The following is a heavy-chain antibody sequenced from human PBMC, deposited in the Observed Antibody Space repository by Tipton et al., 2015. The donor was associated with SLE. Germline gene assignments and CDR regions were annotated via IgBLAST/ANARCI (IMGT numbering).Heavy chain of an antibody. J-gene: IGHJ4*02. Sequence: SLRLSCAASGFTFSSYAMSWVRQAPGKGLEWVSAISGSGGGTYYADSVKGRFTISRDNSKNTLYLQMNSLRAEDTAVYYCAKTVLYCSGGSCEVYWGQGTLVTVSS. D-gene: IGHD2-15*01. CDR1: GFTFSSYA. CDR2: ISGSGGGT. CDR3: AKTVLYCSGGSCEVY. V-gene: IGHV3-23*01.